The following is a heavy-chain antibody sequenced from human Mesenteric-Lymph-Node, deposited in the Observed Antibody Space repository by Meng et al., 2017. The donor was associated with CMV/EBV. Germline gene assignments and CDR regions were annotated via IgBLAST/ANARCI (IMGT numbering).Heavy chain of an antibody. CDR1: GGSISSYY. Sequence: GSLRLSCTVSGGSISSYYWSWIRQPPGKGLEWIGYIYYSGSTNYNPSLKSRVTISVDTSKNQFSLKLSSVTAADTAVYYCARASGYPGYWGQGTLVTVSS. CDR3: ARASGYPGY. V-gene: IGHV4-59*12. CDR2: IYYSGST. J-gene: IGHJ4*02. D-gene: IGHD3-22*01.